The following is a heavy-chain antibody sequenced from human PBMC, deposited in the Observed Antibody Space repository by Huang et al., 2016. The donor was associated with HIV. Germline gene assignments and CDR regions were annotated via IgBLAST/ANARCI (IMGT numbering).Heavy chain of an antibody. Sequence: QVHLVQSGAEVKRPGSSVKVSCKASGGTFSAYAITWLRQATGQGIEWLGALIPIFETANYAQKFQGRVTITADESTSTVYMEVRSLRSDDTATYYCARVSYPRDYYYYLDVWGKGTTVTVAS. CDR1: GGTFSAYA. V-gene: IGHV1-69*13. CDR2: LIPIFETA. CDR3: ARVSYPRDYYYYLDV. J-gene: IGHJ6*03.